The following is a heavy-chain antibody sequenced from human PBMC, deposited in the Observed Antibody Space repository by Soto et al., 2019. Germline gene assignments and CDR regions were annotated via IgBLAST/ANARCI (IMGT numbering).Heavy chain of an antibody. CDR3: AKVLGMTTVTFDSYYFDS. CDR2: ISSGGSTT. Sequence: VQLLESGGGLVQPGGSLRLSCAASGFTFYNYALSWVRQAPGKGLEWVSVISSGGSTTFYADSVRGRFTISRDNSKNTVYLQMNSLRAEDTAVYYCAKVLGMTTVTFDSYYFDSWGQGTLVTVSS. V-gene: IGHV3-23*01. J-gene: IGHJ4*02. CDR1: GFTFYNYA. D-gene: IGHD4-17*01.